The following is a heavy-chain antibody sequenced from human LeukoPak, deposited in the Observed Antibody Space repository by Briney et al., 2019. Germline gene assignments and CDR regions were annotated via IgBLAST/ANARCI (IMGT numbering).Heavy chain of an antibody. D-gene: IGHD3-10*02. CDR3: ARVYNYVFDY. J-gene: IGHJ4*02. Sequence: PGGSLRLSCAASGFTVSSSHMTWVRQAVGKGLEWVSFIYSGGDTSYADSVKGRFTISRDNSKNTLYIQMNSLRAEDTAVYYCARVYNYVFDYWGQGTLVTVSS. V-gene: IGHV3-53*01. CDR1: GFTVSSSH. CDR2: IYSGGDT.